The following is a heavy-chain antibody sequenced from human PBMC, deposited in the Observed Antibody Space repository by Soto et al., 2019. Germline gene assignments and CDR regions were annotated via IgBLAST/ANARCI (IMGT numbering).Heavy chain of an antibody. D-gene: IGHD3-10*01. J-gene: IGHJ4*02. CDR2: IKQDGSEK. CDR3: ARVFYGSGSGPYYFDY. Sequence: PGGSLRLSCAASGSTFSSYWMSWVRQAPGKGLEWVANIKQDGSEKYYVDSVKGRFTISRDNAKNSLYLQMNSLRAEDTAVYYCARVFYGSGSGPYYFDYWGQGTLVTVSS. CDR1: GSTFSSYW. V-gene: IGHV3-7*01.